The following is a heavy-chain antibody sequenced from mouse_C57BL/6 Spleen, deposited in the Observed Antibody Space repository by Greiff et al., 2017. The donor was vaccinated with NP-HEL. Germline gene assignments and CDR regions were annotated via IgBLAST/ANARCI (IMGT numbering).Heavy chain of an antibody. CDR1: GFTFSDYG. CDR2: ISSGSSTI. J-gene: IGHJ3*01. Sequence: EVQLVESGGGLVKPGGSLKLSCAASGFTFSDYGMHWVRQAPEKGLEWVAYISSGSSTIYYADTVKGRFTISRDNAKNTLFLQMTSLGSEDTVMYYCGGRGTTVVAKGFAYWGQGTLVTVSA. V-gene: IGHV5-17*01. D-gene: IGHD1-1*01. CDR3: GGRGTTVVAKGFAY.